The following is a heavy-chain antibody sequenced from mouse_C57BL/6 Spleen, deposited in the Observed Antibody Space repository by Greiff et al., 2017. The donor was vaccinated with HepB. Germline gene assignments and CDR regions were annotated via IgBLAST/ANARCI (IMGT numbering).Heavy chain of an antibody. CDR3: ARGRYGSSDYYAMDY. J-gene: IGHJ4*01. CDR2: INPNNGGT. Sequence: EVQLQQSGPELVKPGASVKISCKASGYTFTDYYMNWVKQSHGKSLEWIGDINPNNGGTSYNQKFKGKATLTVDKSSSTAYMELRSLTSEDSAVYYWARGRYGSSDYYAMDYWGQGTSVTVSS. CDR1: GYTFTDYY. D-gene: IGHD1-1*01. V-gene: IGHV1-26*01.